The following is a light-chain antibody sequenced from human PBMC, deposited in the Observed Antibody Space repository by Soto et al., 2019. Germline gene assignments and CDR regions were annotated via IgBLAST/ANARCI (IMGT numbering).Light chain of an antibody. CDR3: LQANSFPLT. CDR1: QGISNW. CDR2: TGS. Sequence: DIQMTQSPSSVSASVGDRVSITCRASQGISNWLAWYQQKPGRAPKLLIYTGSSLQSGVPSRFRGTGFGTDFNLTISSLQPEDVATYYCLQANSFPLTFGGGTKVEIK. J-gene: IGKJ4*02. V-gene: IGKV1-12*01.